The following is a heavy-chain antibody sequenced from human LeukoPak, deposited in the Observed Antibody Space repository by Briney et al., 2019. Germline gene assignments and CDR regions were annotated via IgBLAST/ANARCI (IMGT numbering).Heavy chain of an antibody. CDR1: GFTFSSCG. V-gene: IGHV3-30*02. CDR2: IRYDGSNK. J-gene: IGHJ4*02. CDR3: AKDSVLSGSPHDY. D-gene: IGHD1-26*01. Sequence: PGGSLRLSCAASGFTFSSCGMHWVRQAPGKGLEWVAFIRYDGSNKYYADSVKGRFTISRDNSKNTLYLQMNSLRAEDTAVYYCAKDSVLSGSPHDYWGRGTLVTVSS.